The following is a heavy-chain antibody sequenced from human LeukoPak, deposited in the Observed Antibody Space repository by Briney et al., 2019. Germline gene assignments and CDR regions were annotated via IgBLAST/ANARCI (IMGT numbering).Heavy chain of an antibody. CDR2: IHTSGDT. CDR1: GLTGSHNY. J-gene: IGHJ5*02. V-gene: IGHV3-53*01. D-gene: IGHD4-17*01. CDR3: IVFGDSNH. Sequence: GGSLRLSCAASGLTGSHNYVSWVRQAPGKGLEWVSAIHTSGDTCYADSVKGRFTISRDTSKNTLYLRINSLRVEDTAVYYCIVFGDSNHWGQGTLVTVSS.